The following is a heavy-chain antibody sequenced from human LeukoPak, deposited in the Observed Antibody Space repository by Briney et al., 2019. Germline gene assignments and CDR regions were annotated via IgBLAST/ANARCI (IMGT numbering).Heavy chain of an antibody. D-gene: IGHD1-26*01. CDR3: AKDRRSIVEASCFDY. CDR1: GYTFSNYA. J-gene: IGHJ4*02. Sequence: PGGSLRLSCVASGYTFSNYAMHWVRQAPGKGLEWVSGITNVGGTTHYAHSVRGRFSISRDNSNNSLFLKMNSLRAEDTAVYFCAKDRRSIVEASCFDYWGGGGVVTVSS. V-gene: IGHV3-23*01. CDR2: ITNVGGTT.